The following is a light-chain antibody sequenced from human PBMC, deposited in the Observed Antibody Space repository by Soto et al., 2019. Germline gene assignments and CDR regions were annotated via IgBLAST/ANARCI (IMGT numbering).Light chain of an antibody. J-gene: IGKJ1*01. Sequence: EIVLTQSPGTLSLFPGERATLSCMASQNVNNNYLAWFQQKPGQAPRLLIYGASSRATGIPDRFSGSGSGTDFTLTISRLEPEDFAVYHCHQYGSSRTFGQGTKVDI. CDR3: HQYGSSRT. CDR2: GAS. CDR1: QNVNNNY. V-gene: IGKV3-20*01.